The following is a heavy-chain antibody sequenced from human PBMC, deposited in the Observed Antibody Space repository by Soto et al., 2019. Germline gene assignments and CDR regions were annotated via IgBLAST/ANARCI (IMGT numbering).Heavy chain of an antibody. Sequence: QVQLVQPGAEVKKPGSSVKVSCKASGGTFSNTAFISVRQAPGQGLEWMGRIIPIFGAPNYAQKFQGRLMTSGDDSASKAYMKLNTLTSEDTAVYYCETPAEPLDTAMLKGLAHWGKGPLVTVAS. V-gene: IGHV1-69*01. D-gene: IGHD5-18*01. CDR2: IIPIFGAP. J-gene: IGHJ4*02. CDR3: ETPAEPLDTAMLKGLAH. CDR1: GGTFSNTA.